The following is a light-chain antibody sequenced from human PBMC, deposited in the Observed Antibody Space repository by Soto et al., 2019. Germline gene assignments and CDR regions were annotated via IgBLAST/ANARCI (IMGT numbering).Light chain of an antibody. CDR2: GAS. Sequence: EIVMTQSPATLSVSPGDRATLSCRASQSVSSNLAWYQQKPGQAPRLLIYGASTRATGVPDRFSGSGSGTEFTLTISSLQSEDFAVYHCQQYNDWLSFGGGTKVETK. J-gene: IGKJ4*01. CDR3: QQYNDWLS. V-gene: IGKV3-15*01. CDR1: QSVSSN.